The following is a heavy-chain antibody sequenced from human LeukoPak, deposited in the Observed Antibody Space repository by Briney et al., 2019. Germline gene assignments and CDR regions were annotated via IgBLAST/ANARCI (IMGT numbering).Heavy chain of an antibody. CDR1: GGSISSYY. D-gene: IGHD2-2*01. Sequence: PSETLSLTCTVSGGSISSYYWSWIRQPAGKGLEWIGRIYTSGSTNYNPSLKSRVTMSVDTSKNQFSLKLSSVTAADTAVYYCARDDVVVPAVPLQEASYYYYGMDVWGQGTTDTVSS. CDR2: IYTSGST. CDR3: ARDDVVVPAVPLQEASYYYYGMDV. J-gene: IGHJ6*02. V-gene: IGHV4-4*07.